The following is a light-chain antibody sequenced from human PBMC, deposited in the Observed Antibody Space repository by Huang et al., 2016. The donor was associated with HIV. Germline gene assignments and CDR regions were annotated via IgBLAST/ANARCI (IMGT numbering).Light chain of an antibody. CDR2: DAS. Sequence: EIEMTQSPATLSGSPGERATLSGRASHSVDSDLAWYQQKPGQAPMLLIYDASTRATGIAAKYNGTGSGTDFSLSITNLQSEDFAVYYCQQYNDWPPLTFGGGTKVEI. CDR1: HSVDSD. J-gene: IGKJ4*01. CDR3: QQYNDWPPLT. V-gene: IGKV3-15*01.